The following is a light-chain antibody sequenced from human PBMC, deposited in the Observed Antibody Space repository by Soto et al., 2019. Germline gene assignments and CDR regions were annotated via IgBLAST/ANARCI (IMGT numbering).Light chain of an antibody. CDR3: NQIFSVPYP. CDR2: AAS. J-gene: IGKJ2*01. Sequence: DIQMTQSPSSLSAPVGDRVIITCRASRSIGTNLNWYQQKPGRAPKLLVFAASTLQYGVPSRFSGSGSGTDFTPTFSSLQPEDFEIYPCNQIFSVPYPFGQGTGLE. CDR1: RSIGTN. V-gene: IGKV1-39*01.